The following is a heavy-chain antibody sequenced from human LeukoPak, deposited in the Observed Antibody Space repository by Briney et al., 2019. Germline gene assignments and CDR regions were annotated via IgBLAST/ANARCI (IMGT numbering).Heavy chain of an antibody. CDR1: GFTFSSYV. CDR2: ISTSGDKT. CDR3: AKGGSGSYYDRFDY. V-gene: IGHV3-23*01. Sequence: QAGGSLRLSCAGPGFTFSSYVVGWVRQAPGKGLEWLSDISTSGDKTFYADSVKGRFTISRDNAKNTLYLQMNSLRVEDTAMYYCAKGGSGSYYDRFDYWGQGTLVTVSS. J-gene: IGHJ4*02. D-gene: IGHD1-26*01.